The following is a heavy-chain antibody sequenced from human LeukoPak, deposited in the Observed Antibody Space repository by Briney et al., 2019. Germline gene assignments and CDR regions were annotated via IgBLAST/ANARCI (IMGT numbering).Heavy chain of an antibody. V-gene: IGHV3-23*01. CDR3: AKDLVFIAAAGNLFDY. Sequence: AGGSLRLSCAASGFTFSSYAMSWVRQAPGKGLEWVSAISGSGGSTYYADSVKGRFTISRDNSKNTLYLQMNSLRAEDTAVYYCAKDLVFIAAAGNLFDYWGQGTLVTVSS. CDR2: ISGSGGST. J-gene: IGHJ4*02. D-gene: IGHD6-13*01. CDR1: GFTFSSYA.